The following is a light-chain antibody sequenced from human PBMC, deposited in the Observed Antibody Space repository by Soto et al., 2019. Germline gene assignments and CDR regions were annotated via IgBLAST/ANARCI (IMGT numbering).Light chain of an antibody. J-gene: IGKJ4*01. CDR3: QQHASLPLT. CDR2: DAY. Sequence: DIEMTQSPSSMSACVGDRVTVTCRASKESGSNLCWYQQRLGKAPKLMIYDAYYLEEGAPSRGSGSGSGTDFTFTISSLQPEDFATYYCQQHASLPLTVGGGTKVDIK. CDR1: KESGSN. V-gene: IGKV1-33*01.